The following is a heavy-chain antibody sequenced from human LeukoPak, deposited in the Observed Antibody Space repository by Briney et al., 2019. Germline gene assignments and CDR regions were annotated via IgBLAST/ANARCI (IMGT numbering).Heavy chain of an antibody. D-gene: IGHD3-22*01. CDR3: AACTWAPPPYDSCMDY. CDR2: IVVGSGNT. CDR1: GFTFTSSA. Sequence: SVKVSCKASGFTFTSSAVQWVRQARGQRLEWIGWIVVGSGNTNYAQKFQERVTITRDMSTSTAFMELSSLRSEDTAVYYCAACTWAPPPYDSCMDYWGQGTLVTVSS. V-gene: IGHV1-58*01. J-gene: IGHJ4*02.